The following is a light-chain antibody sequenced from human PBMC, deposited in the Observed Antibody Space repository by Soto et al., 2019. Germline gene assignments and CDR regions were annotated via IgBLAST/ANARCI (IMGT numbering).Light chain of an antibody. J-gene: IGLJ2*01. Sequence: QSVLTQPPSVSAAPGQTVTLSCSGTSSNIGSSYVAWYQQLPGTAPKLLIYENYKRPSGIPDRFSGSKSGTSATLGITGLQTGDEADYYCGTWDSSLSAGVFGGGTQLTVL. CDR3: GTWDSSLSAGV. V-gene: IGLV1-51*02. CDR1: SSNIGSSY. CDR2: ENY.